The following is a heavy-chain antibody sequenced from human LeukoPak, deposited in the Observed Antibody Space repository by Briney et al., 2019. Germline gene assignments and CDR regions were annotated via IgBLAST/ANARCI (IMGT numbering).Heavy chain of an antibody. Sequence: SETLSLTCTVSGGSISSYYWSWIRQPPGKGLEWIGYIYYSGSTNYNPSLKSRVTISVDRSKNQFSLKLSSVTAADTAVYYCARQGYSYADDYWGQGTLVTVSS. CDR1: GGSISSYY. CDR2: IYYSGST. CDR3: ARQGYSYADDY. J-gene: IGHJ4*02. D-gene: IGHD5-18*01. V-gene: IGHV4-59*08.